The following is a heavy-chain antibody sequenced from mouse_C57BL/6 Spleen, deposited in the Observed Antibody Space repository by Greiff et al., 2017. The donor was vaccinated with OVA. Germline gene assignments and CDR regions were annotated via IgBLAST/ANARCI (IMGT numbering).Heavy chain of an antibody. Sequence: VQLQQSGAELARPGASVKLSCKASGYTFTSYGISWVKQRTGQGLEWIGEIYPRSGNTYYNEKFKGKATLTAVKSSSTAYMELRSLTSEDSAVYFCARDYDYDDYYAMDYWGQGTSVTVSS. D-gene: IGHD2-4*01. CDR2: IYPRSGNT. V-gene: IGHV1-81*01. CDR3: ARDYDYDDYYAMDY. CDR1: GYTFTSYG. J-gene: IGHJ4*01.